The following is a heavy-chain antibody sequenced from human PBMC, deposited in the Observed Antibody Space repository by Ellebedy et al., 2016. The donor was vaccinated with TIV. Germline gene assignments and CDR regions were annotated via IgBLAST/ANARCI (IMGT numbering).Heavy chain of an antibody. V-gene: IGHV3-7*01. Sequence: PGGSLRLSCAASGFSFRSYWMSWVRQVPGKGLEWVANIRDDSEKYYVDSVTGRFTISRDNSKNSLYLQMHSLRVEDTAVYYCARRGSYGDYAVQINNWFDSWGQGTLVTVSS. D-gene: IGHD4-17*01. CDR1: GFSFRSYW. J-gene: IGHJ5*01. CDR3: ARRGSYGDYAVQINNWFDS. CDR2: IRDDSEK.